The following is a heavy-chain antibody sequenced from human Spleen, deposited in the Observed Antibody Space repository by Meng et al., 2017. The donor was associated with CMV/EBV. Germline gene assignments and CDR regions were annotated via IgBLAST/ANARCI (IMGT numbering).Heavy chain of an antibody. CDR3: ARAGIVGATASTFDY. CDR2: IYYSGST. CDR1: GGSISSGDYY. V-gene: IGHV4-30-4*08. Sequence: QVQLQESGPGLVKPSQTLSLTCTVSGGSISSGDYYWSWIRQPTGKGLEWIGYIYYSGSTYYNPSLKSRVTISVDTSKNQFSLKLSSVTAADTAVYYCARAGIVGATASTFDYWGQGTLVTASS. D-gene: IGHD1-26*01. J-gene: IGHJ4*02.